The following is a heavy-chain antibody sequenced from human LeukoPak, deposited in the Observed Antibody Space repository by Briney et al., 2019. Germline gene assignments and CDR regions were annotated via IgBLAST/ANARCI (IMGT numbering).Heavy chain of an antibody. CDR2: INPSGGST. CDR3: ARVGGYSYAFDY. Sequence: GASVKVSCKASGYTFTSYYMHWVRQAPGQGLEWMGIINPSGGSTSYAQKFQGRVTMTRNTSISTAYMELSSLRSEDTAVYYCARVGGYSYAFDYWGQGTLVTVSS. V-gene: IGHV1-46*01. CDR1: GYTFTSYY. J-gene: IGHJ4*02. D-gene: IGHD5-18*01.